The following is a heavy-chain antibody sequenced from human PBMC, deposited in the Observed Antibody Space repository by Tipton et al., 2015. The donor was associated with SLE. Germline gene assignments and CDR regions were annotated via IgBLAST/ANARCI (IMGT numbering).Heavy chain of an antibody. V-gene: IGHV4-59*01. D-gene: IGHD4-17*01. J-gene: IGHJ4*02. CDR2: IFYSGNT. Sequence: LRLSCTVSGGSMNNYYWNWIRQPPGKGLEWIGYIFYSGNTNYNPSLNSRVTISVDTSKNQFSLKVNSVTAADTAVYSCASHAGDYAYFDSWGQGILVTVSS. CDR1: GGSMNNYY. CDR3: ASHAGDYAYFDS.